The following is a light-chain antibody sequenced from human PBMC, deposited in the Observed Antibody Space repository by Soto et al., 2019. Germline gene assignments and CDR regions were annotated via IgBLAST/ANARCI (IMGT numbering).Light chain of an antibody. Sequence: DIQMTQSPSTLSASVGDRVTITCRASQSISSWLAWYQQKPGKAPKLLIYKASSLESGVPSRFSGSGAGTECTLAIGSQQSDDFATYYCQQYDSYWESCGPGTKWEIK. CDR3: QQYDSYWES. CDR1: QSISSW. J-gene: IGKJ1*01. CDR2: KAS. V-gene: IGKV1-5*03.